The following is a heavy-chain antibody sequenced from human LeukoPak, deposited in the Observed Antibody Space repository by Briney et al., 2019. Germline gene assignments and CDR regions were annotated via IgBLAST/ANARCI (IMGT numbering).Heavy chain of an antibody. CDR3: ARDLSPQRDVYTYDAFDI. Sequence: GRSLRLSCAASGFTFSSYAMHWVRQAPGKGLEWVAVISYDGSNKYYADSVKGRFTISRDNSKNTLYLQMNSLRAEDTAVYYCARDLSPQRDVYTYDAFDIWGQGTMVTVSS. CDR1: GFTFSSYA. D-gene: IGHD5-24*01. J-gene: IGHJ3*02. V-gene: IGHV3-30*04. CDR2: ISYDGSNK.